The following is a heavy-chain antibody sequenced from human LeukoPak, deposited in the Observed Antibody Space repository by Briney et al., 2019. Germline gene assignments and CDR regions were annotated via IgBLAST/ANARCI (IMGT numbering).Heavy chain of an antibody. Sequence: SETLSLTCTVSGGSISSSSYYWGWIRQPPGKGLEWIGSVYYSGSSYYNPSLKSRVTISVDTSKNQFSLRLSSVTAADTAVYYCASLGSAGYWGQGTLVTVSS. V-gene: IGHV4-39*07. D-gene: IGHD3-10*01. J-gene: IGHJ4*02. CDR3: ASLGSAGY. CDR1: GGSISSSSYY. CDR2: VYYSGSS.